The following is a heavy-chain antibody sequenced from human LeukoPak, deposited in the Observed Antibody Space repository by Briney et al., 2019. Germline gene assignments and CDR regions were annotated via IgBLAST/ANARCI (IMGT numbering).Heavy chain of an antibody. D-gene: IGHD6-13*01. Sequence: GGSLRLSCAGSGFSFSSYDMSWVRQAPGKGLEWVSGITGSGGSTYYADSVKGRFTISRDNAKNSLYLQMNSLRAEDTAVYYCVMYSRADYWGQGTLVTVSS. J-gene: IGHJ4*02. CDR2: ITGSGGST. CDR3: VMYSRADY. CDR1: GFSFSSYD. V-gene: IGHV3-23*01.